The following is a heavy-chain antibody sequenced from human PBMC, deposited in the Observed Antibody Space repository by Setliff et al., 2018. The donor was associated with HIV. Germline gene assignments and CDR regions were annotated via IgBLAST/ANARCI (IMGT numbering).Heavy chain of an antibody. J-gene: IGHJ4*02. Sequence: RASVKVSCKASGYTFTNYGVSWVRQAPGQGLEWLGWINTNTGSPTYAQGFSGWFVFSLDTSVDTAHLHISSLKAEDTAMYYCARVGSYWSTFDYWGQGALVTVSS. D-gene: IGHD1-26*01. CDR3: ARVGSYWSTFDY. CDR1: GYTFTNYG. CDR2: INTNTGSP. V-gene: IGHV7-4-1*02.